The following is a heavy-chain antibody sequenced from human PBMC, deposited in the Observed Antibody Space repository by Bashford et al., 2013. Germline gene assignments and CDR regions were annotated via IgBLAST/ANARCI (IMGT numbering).Heavy chain of an antibody. J-gene: IGHJ5*02. Sequence: SETLSLTCTVSGGSISSYYWSWIRQPPGKGLEWIGYIYYSGSTNYNPSLKSRVTISVDTSKNQFSLKLSSVTAADTAVYYCARGLYYDYIWGSYRHRNWFDPWGQGTLVHRLL. CDR2: IYYSGST. CDR3: ARGLYYDYIWGSYRHRNWFDP. D-gene: IGHD3-16*02. CDR1: GGSISSYY. V-gene: IGHV4-59*01.